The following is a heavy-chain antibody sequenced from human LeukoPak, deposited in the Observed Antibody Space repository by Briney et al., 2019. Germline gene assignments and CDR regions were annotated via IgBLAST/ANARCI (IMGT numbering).Heavy chain of an antibody. CDR1: GGTFSGYA. CDR2: IIPILGIA. D-gene: IGHD3-22*01. V-gene: IGHV1-69*04. Sequence: SVKVSCKASGGTFSGYAISWVRQAPGQGLESMGRIIPILGIANYAQKFQGRVTITADKSTSTAYMELSSLRSEDTAVYYCARDRGYDSSGYSPTGPLFDYWGQGTLVTVSS. CDR3: ARDRGYDSSGYSPTGPLFDY. J-gene: IGHJ4*02.